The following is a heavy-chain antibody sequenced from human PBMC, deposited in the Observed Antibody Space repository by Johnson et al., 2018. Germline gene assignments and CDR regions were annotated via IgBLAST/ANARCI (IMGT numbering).Heavy chain of an antibody. CDR2: LSSSSSYI. CDR3: ARDEYYDILTGYYYYGMDV. J-gene: IGHJ6*02. Sequence: EVQLLESGGGLVKPGGSXRLSCAASGFTFSSYSMNWVRQAPGKGLEWVSSLSSSSSYIYSADSVKGRFTISRDNAKNSLYLQMNSLRAEDTAVYYCARDEYYDILTGYYYYGMDVWGQGTTVTVSS. CDR1: GFTFSSYS. D-gene: IGHD3-9*01. V-gene: IGHV3-21*01.